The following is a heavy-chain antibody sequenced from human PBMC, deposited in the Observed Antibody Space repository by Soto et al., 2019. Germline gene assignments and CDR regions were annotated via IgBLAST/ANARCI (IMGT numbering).Heavy chain of an antibody. Sequence: GAGPTLVNPTQTLTLTCTFSGFSLSTPGVGVNWIRQPPGKALEWLALIYWHDDKRYSPSLKSRLTITKDTSKNQVVLTMANMDPVDTATYYCAHRGGATVGLYYFDYWGQGALVTVSS. CDR3: AHRGGATVGLYYFDY. CDR1: GFSLSTPGVG. J-gene: IGHJ4*02. CDR2: IYWHDDK. V-gene: IGHV2-5*01. D-gene: IGHD3-16*01.